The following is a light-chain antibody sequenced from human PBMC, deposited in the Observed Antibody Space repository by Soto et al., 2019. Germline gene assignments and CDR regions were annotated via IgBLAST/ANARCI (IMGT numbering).Light chain of an antibody. V-gene: IGKV2D-29*01. CDR1: QTLLRSDGKNY. CDR2: EVS. Sequence: DIVMTQTPLSLSVTPGQPASISCKSSQTLLRSDGKNYMYWYLQKPGQPPQLLISEVSNRFSGVPGKFSGSGSGTDFTLNISRVEAEDVGVYYCLQTIRLPYTFGQGTKLEIK. CDR3: LQTIRLPYT. J-gene: IGKJ2*01.